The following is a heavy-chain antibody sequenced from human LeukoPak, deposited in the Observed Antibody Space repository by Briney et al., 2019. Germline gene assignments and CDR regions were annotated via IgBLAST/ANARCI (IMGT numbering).Heavy chain of an antibody. CDR1: GGSISSSSYY. Sequence: PSETLSLTCTVSGGSISSSSYYWGWIRQPPGKGLEWIGEINHSGSTNYIPSLKSRVTISVDTSKNQFSLKLSSVTAADTAVYYCARGSKMLGYNWFDPWGQGTLVTVSS. V-gene: IGHV4-39*07. CDR2: INHSGST. D-gene: IGHD1-26*01. CDR3: ARGSKMLGYNWFDP. J-gene: IGHJ5*02.